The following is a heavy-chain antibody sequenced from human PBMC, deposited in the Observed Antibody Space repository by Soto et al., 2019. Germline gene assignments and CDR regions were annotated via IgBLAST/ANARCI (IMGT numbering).Heavy chain of an antibody. V-gene: IGHV3-33*01. Sequence: QVQLVESGGGVVQPGTSLRLSCEASGFTFNSFGMHWVRQAPGKGLEWVAMIWHDGTNKYYVDSVQGRFTISRDNSKYTLYLQMDSLRAEDTAVYSCARTGLQPVQATSYFCGLDVWGQGTTVTISS. CDR3: ARTGLQPVQATSYFCGLDV. CDR1: GFTFNSFG. CDR2: IWHDGTNK. D-gene: IGHD1-1*01. J-gene: IGHJ6*02.